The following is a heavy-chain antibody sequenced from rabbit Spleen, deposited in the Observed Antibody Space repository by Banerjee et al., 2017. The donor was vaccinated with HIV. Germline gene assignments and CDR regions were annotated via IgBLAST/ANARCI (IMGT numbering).Heavy chain of an antibody. V-gene: IGHV1S45*01. CDR3: ARDALKTYPYYFVL. Sequence: QEQLEESGGDLVKPGASLTLTCKASGFSFSSSYDMCWVRQAPGKGLEWIGCINSGDGSAHYASWARGRFTISKTSSTTVTLQMTSLTVADTATYFCARDALKTYPYYFVLWGPGTLVTVS. J-gene: IGHJ4*01. CDR2: INSGDGSA. CDR1: GFSFSSSYD. D-gene: IGHD4-1*01.